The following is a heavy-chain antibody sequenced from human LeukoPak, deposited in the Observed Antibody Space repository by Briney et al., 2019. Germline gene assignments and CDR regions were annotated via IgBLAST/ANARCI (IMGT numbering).Heavy chain of an antibody. CDR2: IRYDGSNK. CDR1: GFTFSSYG. J-gene: IGHJ4*02. Sequence: GGSLRLSCAASGFTFSSYGMHWVRQAPGKGLEWVAFIRYDGSNKYYADSAKGRFTISRDNSKNTPYLQMNSLRAEDTSVYYCAKEEYYDFWSGYLVYWGQGTLVTVSS. CDR3: AKEEYYDFWSGYLVY. V-gene: IGHV3-30*02. D-gene: IGHD3-3*01.